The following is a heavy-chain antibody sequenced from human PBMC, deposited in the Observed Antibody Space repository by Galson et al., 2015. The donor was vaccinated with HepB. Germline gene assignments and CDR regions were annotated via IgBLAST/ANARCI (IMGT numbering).Heavy chain of an antibody. D-gene: IGHD4-17*01. CDR3: AITRKATVTSPFDY. Sequence: SVQVSCKASGGTFSSYTISWVRQAPGQGLEWMGRIIPILGIANYAQKFQGRVTITADKSTSTAYMELSSLRSEDTAVYYCAITRKATVTSPFDYWGQGTLVTASS. CDR2: IIPILGIA. CDR1: GGTFSSYT. J-gene: IGHJ4*02. V-gene: IGHV1-69*02.